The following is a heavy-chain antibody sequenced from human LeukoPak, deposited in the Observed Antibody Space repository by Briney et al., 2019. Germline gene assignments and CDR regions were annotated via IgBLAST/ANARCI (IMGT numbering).Heavy chain of an antibody. CDR1: GLSFGKYW. V-gene: IGHV3-7*03. Sequence: PGGSLGLSCVASGLSFGKYWMSWVRQAPGKGLEWVANIKLDGSEKNYVDSVKGRFTISRDNTKNSLYLQMNSLRVEDTAVFYCARDQYDTWSRRGNFDSWGQGTLVIVSS. J-gene: IGHJ4*02. CDR3: ARDQYDTWSRRGNFDS. D-gene: IGHD3-3*01. CDR2: IKLDGSEK.